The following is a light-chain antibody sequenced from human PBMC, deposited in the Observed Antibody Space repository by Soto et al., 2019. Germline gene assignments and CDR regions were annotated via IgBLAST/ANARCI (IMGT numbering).Light chain of an antibody. CDR3: SSYTTTDTYV. CDR2: DVS. CDR1: CSDVGGYNY. Sequence: QSALTQPASVSGSPGQSITISCTGTCSDVGGYNYVSWFQQYPGKAPKLMIYDVSTRPSGVSNRFSGSKSGNTASLTISGLQAEDEADYYCSSYTTTDTYVFGTGTKLTVL. J-gene: IGLJ1*01. V-gene: IGLV2-14*01.